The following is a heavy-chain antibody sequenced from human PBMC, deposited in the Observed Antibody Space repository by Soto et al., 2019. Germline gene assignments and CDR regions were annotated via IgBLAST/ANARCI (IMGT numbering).Heavy chain of an antibody. CDR1: GFTFSSYA. Sequence: AGGSLRLSCAASGFTFSSYAMSWVRQAPGKGLEWVSAISGSGGSTYYADSVKGRFTISRDNSKNTLYLQMNSLRAEDTAVYYCAKDLGSIAAAGLLGFDPWGQGTLVTVSS. D-gene: IGHD6-13*01. J-gene: IGHJ5*02. CDR3: AKDLGSIAAAGLLGFDP. CDR2: ISGSGGST. V-gene: IGHV3-23*01.